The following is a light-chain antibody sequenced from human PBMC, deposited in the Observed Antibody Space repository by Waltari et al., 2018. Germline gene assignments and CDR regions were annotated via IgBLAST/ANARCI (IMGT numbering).Light chain of an antibody. CDR2: SED. Sequence: SYELTQPPSVSVSPGQTATITCSGAGLVDKYVGWYQQKPGQSPVAVIYSEDKRPSGIPERFSGSNSGNTATLTIGGTQTTDEGDYYCQAWDDTTVVFGAGTKVTV. CDR1: GLVDKY. CDR3: QAWDDTTVV. J-gene: IGLJ2*01. V-gene: IGLV3-1*01.